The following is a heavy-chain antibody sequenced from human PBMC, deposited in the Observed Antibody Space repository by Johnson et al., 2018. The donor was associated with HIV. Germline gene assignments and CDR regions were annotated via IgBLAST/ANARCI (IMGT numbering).Heavy chain of an antibody. CDR2: IKQDGSEK. CDR1: GFTFNNAW. Sequence: VQLVESGGGLVKPGGSLRLSCAASGFTFNNAWMSWVRQAPGKGLAWVANIKQDGSEKYYVDSVKGRFTISRDNAKNSLYLQMNILRAEDTAVYYCAKGENDYGDYGLDAFDIWGQGTMVTVSS. D-gene: IGHD4-17*01. CDR3: AKGENDYGDYGLDAFDI. J-gene: IGHJ3*02. V-gene: IGHV3-7*03.